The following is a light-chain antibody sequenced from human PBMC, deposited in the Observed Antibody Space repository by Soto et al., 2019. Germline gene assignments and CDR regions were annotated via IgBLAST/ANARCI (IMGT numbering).Light chain of an antibody. Sequence: QSALTQPASVSGSPGQSITISCTGTSSDVGGYNYVSWYQQHPGKAPKLMIYDVSYRPSGVSNRFSGSKSGNTASLTISGLQAEDEADYYCSSYTGSATRVVFGGGTKVTV. CDR2: DVS. V-gene: IGLV2-14*01. CDR1: SSDVGGYNY. CDR3: SSYTGSATRVV. J-gene: IGLJ2*01.